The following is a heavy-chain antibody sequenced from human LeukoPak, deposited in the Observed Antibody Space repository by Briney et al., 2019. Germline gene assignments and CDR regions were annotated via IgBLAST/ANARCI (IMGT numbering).Heavy chain of an antibody. Sequence: GGSLRLSCAASGFTFSSYWMRWVRQAPGKGLERVADIKQDGSEKYYVDSVKGRFTISRDNAKNSLYLQMTSLRAEDTAVYYCARDSASGYDPPFDYWGQGTLVTVSS. D-gene: IGHD5-12*01. V-gene: IGHV3-7*03. CDR3: ARDSASGYDPPFDY. CDR2: IKQDGSEK. CDR1: GFTFSSYW. J-gene: IGHJ4*02.